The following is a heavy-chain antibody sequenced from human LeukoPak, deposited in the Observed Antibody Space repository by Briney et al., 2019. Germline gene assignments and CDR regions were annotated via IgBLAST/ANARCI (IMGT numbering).Heavy chain of an antibody. J-gene: IGHJ4*02. CDR3: ARGRDSSGYYQYYFDY. CDR2: IIPIFGTA. D-gene: IGHD3-22*01. CDR1: GGTFSSYA. Sequence: ASVKVSCKASGGTFSSYAISWVRQAPGQGLEWMGGIIPIFGTANYAQKFQGRVTITADESTSTAYVELSSLRSEDTAVYYCARGRDSSGYYQYYFDYWGQGTLVTVSS. V-gene: IGHV1-69*13.